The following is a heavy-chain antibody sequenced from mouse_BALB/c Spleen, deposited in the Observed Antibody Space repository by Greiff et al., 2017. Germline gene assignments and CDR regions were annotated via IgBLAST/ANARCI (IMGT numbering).Heavy chain of an antibody. J-gene: IGHJ4*01. CDR3: ARRWEGAMDY. CDR1: GFTFSSFG. D-gene: IGHD2-3*01. CDR2: ISSGSSTI. V-gene: IGHV5-17*02. Sequence: EVQLVESGGGLVQPGGSRKLSCAASGFTFSSFGMHWVRQAPEKGLEWVAYISSGSSTIDYADTVKGRFTISRDNPKNTLFLQMTSLRSEDTAMYYCARRWEGAMDYWGQGTSVTVSS.